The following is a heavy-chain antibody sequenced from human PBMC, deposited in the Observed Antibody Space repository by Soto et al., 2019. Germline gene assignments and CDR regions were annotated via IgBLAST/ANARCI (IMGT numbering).Heavy chain of an antibody. CDR3: AIPLKVWSIAANDAFDI. Sequence: GASVKVSCKASGGTFSSYAISWVRQAPGQGLEWMGGIIPIFGTANYAQKFQGRVTITADESTSTAYMELSSLRSEDTAVYYCAIPLKVWSIAANDAFDIWGQGTMVTVSS. CDR2: IIPIFGTA. D-gene: IGHD6-6*01. V-gene: IGHV1-69*13. CDR1: GGTFSSYA. J-gene: IGHJ3*02.